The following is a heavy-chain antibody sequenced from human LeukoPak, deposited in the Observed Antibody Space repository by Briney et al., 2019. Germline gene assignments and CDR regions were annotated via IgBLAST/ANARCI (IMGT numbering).Heavy chain of an antibody. J-gene: IGHJ4*02. Sequence: GGSLRLSCAASGFIFTDYYMSWVRQAPGKGLEWVSFIDSGSTSTKYADSVKGRFSISRDNAKNTLYLHMNSLRAEDTAVYYCARGRLSSGWYDDWGQGTLVTVSS. CDR3: ARGRLSSGWYDD. D-gene: IGHD6-19*01. CDR2: IDSGSTST. V-gene: IGHV3-11*06. CDR1: GFIFTDYY.